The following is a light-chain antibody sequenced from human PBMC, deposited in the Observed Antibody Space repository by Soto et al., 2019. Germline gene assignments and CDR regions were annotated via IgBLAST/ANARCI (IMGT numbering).Light chain of an antibody. Sequence: QSVLTQPPSVSAAPGPKVTISCSGSSSNIGNNYVSWYQQLPGTAPKLLIYDNNKRPSGIPDRFSGSKSGTSATLGITGLQTGDEADYYCGTWDSSLSAGVFGGGT. J-gene: IGLJ3*02. V-gene: IGLV1-51*01. CDR1: SSNIGNNY. CDR2: DNN. CDR3: GTWDSSLSAGV.